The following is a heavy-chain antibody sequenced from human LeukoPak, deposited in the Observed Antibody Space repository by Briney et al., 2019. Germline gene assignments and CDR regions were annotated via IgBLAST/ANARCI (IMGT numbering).Heavy chain of an antibody. CDR3: ARGPGYFQH. J-gene: IGHJ1*01. CDR1: ADSVSTNSAA. Sequence: SQTLSLTSALSADSVSTNSAAWNWIRQSPTRRLEWLGRTYYRSKWFIRYAVSVKSRITINADTSKNQFSMQLNSVTPDDTAVYYCARGPGYFQHWGQGTLVTVSS. V-gene: IGHV6-1*01. CDR2: TYYRSKWFI.